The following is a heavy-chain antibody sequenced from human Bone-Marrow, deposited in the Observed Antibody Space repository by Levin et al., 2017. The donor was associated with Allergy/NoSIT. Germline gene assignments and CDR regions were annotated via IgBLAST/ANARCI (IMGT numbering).Heavy chain of an antibody. D-gene: IGHD5-12*01. CDR2: IKKDGSET. J-gene: IGHJ4*02. CDR1: GFTFNNYW. Sequence: PGGSLRLSCVVSGFTFNNYWMSWVRQSPEKGLEWVANIKKDGSETYYADSVKGRFTISRDNAKNSLFLQMTSLRADDMAVYYCLRDGACGSDDPYSDYWGQGTLVTVSS. V-gene: IGHV3-7*01. CDR3: LRDGACGSDDPYSDY.